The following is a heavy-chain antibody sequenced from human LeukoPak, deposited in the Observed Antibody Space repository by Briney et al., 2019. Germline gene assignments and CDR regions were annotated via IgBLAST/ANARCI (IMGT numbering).Heavy chain of an antibody. CDR2: ISAYNGNT. CDR3: ARGHPIAVAGTSAFDI. Sequence: GASVKVSCKASGYTFTSYGISWVRQAPGQGLEWMGWISAYNGNTNYAQKLRGRVTMTTDTSTSTAYMELRSLRSDDTAVYYCARGHPIAVAGTSAFDIWGQGTMVTVSS. V-gene: IGHV1-18*01. J-gene: IGHJ3*02. D-gene: IGHD6-19*01. CDR1: GYTFTSYG.